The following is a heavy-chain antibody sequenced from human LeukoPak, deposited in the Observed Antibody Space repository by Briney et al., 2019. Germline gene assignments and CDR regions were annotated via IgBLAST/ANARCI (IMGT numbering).Heavy chain of an antibody. CDR3: ARVGDSSSYYYMDV. CDR2: IYYSGST. Sequence: PSETLSLTCTVSGGSISSSSYYWGWIRQPPGKGLEWIGYIYYSGSTDYNPSLKSRVTISVDTSKSQFSLKLSSVTAADTAVYYCARVGDSSSYYYMDVWGKGTTVTVPS. J-gene: IGHJ6*03. D-gene: IGHD6-6*01. CDR1: GGSISSSSYY. V-gene: IGHV4-61*05.